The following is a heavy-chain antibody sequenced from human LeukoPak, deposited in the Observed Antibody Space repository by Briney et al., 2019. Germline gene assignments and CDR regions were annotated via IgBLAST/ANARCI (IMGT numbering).Heavy chain of an antibody. CDR2: IPYDGTNK. V-gene: IGHV3-30*02. CDR3: ASPRRGYNYRYFQH. CDR1: GFTFSNYG. D-gene: IGHD1-20*01. Sequence: GGSLRLSCAPSGFTFSNYGMHWVRQAPGKGLEWVAFIPYDGTNKYYADSVKGRFTISRDNSKNTLYLQMNSLRAEDTAVYYCASPRRGYNYRYFQHWGQGTLVTVSS. J-gene: IGHJ1*01.